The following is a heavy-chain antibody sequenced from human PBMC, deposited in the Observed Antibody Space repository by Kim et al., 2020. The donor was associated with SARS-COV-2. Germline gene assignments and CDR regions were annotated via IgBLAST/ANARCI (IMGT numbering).Heavy chain of an antibody. Sequence: TNDAQKLQGRVTMTTDTSTSTAYMELRSLRSDDTAVYYCARDLISAVEDYWGQGTLVTVSS. J-gene: IGHJ4*02. V-gene: IGHV1-18*01. CDR2: T. CDR3: ARDLISAVEDY. D-gene: IGHD1-1*01.